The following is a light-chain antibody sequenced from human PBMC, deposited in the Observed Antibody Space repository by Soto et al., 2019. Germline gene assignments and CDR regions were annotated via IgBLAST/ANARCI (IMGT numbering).Light chain of an antibody. Sequence: DIVMTQSPLSLPVTPGEPASISCRSSQSLLYSNGNNYIDWYVQKPGQSAQLLIYLGSNRASGVPERFSGSGSGTDFTLKISRVEAEDVGVYYCMQALQNPLTFGGGTKVEIK. CDR1: QSLLYSNGNNY. V-gene: IGKV2-28*01. CDR2: LGS. J-gene: IGKJ4*01. CDR3: MQALQNPLT.